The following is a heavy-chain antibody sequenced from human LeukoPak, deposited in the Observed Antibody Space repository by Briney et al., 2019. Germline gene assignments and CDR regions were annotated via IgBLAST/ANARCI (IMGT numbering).Heavy chain of an antibody. CDR3: AREGPYCSGGSCYRGSYYYYGMDV. Sequence: PGGSLRLSCAASGFTFSSYSINWVRQAPGKGLEWVSSISSSSSYIYYADSVKGRFTISRDNAKNSLYLQMNSLRAEDTAVYYCAREGPYCSGGSCYRGSYYYYGMDVWGQGTTVTVSS. J-gene: IGHJ6*02. CDR2: ISSSSSYI. CDR1: GFTFSSYS. V-gene: IGHV3-21*01. D-gene: IGHD2-15*01.